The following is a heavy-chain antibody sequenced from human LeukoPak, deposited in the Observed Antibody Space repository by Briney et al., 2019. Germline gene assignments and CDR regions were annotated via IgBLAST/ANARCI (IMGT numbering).Heavy chain of an antibody. CDR3: AREWGLEGSGYYYAY. V-gene: IGHV1-69*13. J-gene: IGHJ4*02. CDR2: ITPIFGTA. D-gene: IGHD3-22*01. CDR1: GGTFSRFT. Sequence: SVKVSCKASGGTFSRFTISWVRQAPGQGFEWMGGITPIFGTANFAQKFQGRVSITADGSTSTAFMELSSLRSEDTAVYYCAREWGLEGSGYYYAYWGQGTLVTVSS.